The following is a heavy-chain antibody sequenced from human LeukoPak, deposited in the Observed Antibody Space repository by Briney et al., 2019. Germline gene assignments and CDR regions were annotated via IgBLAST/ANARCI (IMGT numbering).Heavy chain of an antibody. V-gene: IGHV1-18*01. D-gene: IGHD3-10*01. Sequence: AVPESCLASAYTFHSYGIDWLRQAPAQGLEWMGWLSAHNGNTNYAQKLQGRATMTTDTSTSTAHMEPRSLNSDAPAVFYFRVPQSDAFDICGPGTLFTVSS. CDR3: RVPQSDAFDI. CDR2: LSAHNGNT. J-gene: IGHJ3*02. CDR1: AYTFHSYG.